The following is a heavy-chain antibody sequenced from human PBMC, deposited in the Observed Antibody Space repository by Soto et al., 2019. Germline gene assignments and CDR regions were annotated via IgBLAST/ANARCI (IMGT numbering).Heavy chain of an antibody. J-gene: IGHJ4*02. CDR2: ISYDGSNK. D-gene: IGHD5-12*01. V-gene: IGHV3-30*18. Sequence: QVQLVESGGGVVQPGRSLRLSCAASGFTFSSYGMHWVRQAPGKGLEWVAVISYDGSNKYYADSVKGRFTISRDNSKNTLYLQMNSLRAEDTAVYYCAKVAGWATLDYWGQGTLVTVSS. CDR1: GFTFSSYG. CDR3: AKVAGWATLDY.